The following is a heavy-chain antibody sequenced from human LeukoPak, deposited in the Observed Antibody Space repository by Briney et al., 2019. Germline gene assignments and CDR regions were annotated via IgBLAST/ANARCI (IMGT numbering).Heavy chain of an antibody. CDR2: IKSKTDGGTT. J-gene: IGHJ6*02. Sequence: PGGSLTLYCAASGFSFTNNGFSWVRQAPGKGLEWVGRIKSKTDGGTTDYAAPVKGRFTISRDDAKNTLYLQMNSLKTEVTAVYYRTTDRRDGGNHLRYYYYGTAGCSQPSSVTVSS. CDR3: TTDRRDGGNHLRYYYYGTAG. D-gene: IGHD4-23*01. V-gene: IGHV3-15*01. CDR1: GFSFTNNG.